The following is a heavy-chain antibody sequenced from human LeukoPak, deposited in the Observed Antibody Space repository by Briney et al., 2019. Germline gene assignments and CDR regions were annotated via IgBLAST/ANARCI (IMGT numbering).Heavy chain of an antibody. Sequence: ASVKVSCKASGYTFTSYYMHWVRQAPGQGLEWMGIINPSGGSTSYAQKFQGRVTMTTDTSTNTAYMDLRSLRSDDTAVYYCARGYYYDSSDNDYWGQGTLVTVSS. V-gene: IGHV1-46*01. CDR3: ARGYYYDSSDNDY. CDR1: GYTFTSYY. D-gene: IGHD3-22*01. CDR2: INPSGGST. J-gene: IGHJ4*02.